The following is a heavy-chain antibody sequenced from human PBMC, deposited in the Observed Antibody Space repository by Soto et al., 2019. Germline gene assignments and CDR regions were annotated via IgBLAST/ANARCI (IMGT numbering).Heavy chain of an antibody. D-gene: IGHD2-8*01. J-gene: IGHJ5*02. CDR1: GGSISADTYY. V-gene: IGHV4-39*01. CDR2: SYYRGTS. CDR3: ARLHCTSPHCVPLDP. Sequence: QLQLQDSGPGLVKPSETLSLTCTVSGGSISADTYYWGWIRQPPGKGLEWIGSSYYRGTSSYNPSIRSRITMSGDTSKKQLSRLLSSVTAAYPAVYYCARLHCTSPHCVPLDPWCQGTLVSVSS.